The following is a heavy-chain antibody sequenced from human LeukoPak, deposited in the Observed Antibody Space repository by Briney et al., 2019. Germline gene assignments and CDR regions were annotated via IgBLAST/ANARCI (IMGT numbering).Heavy chain of an antibody. CDR3: ARDFGVTNYHFDY. D-gene: IGHD3-16*01. CDR2: IWYDGSKK. Sequence: GGSLRLSCAASGFIFSSYGMHWVRQAPGKGLEWVAVIWYDGSKKYYADSVKGRFTISRDDSRNTLYLQMNSLRAEDTAVYYCARDFGVTNYHFDYWGQGTLVTVSS. J-gene: IGHJ4*02. CDR1: GFIFSSYG. V-gene: IGHV3-33*01.